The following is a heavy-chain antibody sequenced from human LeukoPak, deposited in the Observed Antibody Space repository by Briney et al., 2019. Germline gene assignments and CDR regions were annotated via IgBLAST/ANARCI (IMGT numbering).Heavy chain of an antibody. D-gene: IGHD6-19*01. V-gene: IGHV6-1*01. Sequence: SQTLSLTCAISGDSVSSKNADWIWIRQSPSRGLEWLGRTYYRSKWYNDNAESVKGRISINPDTSKNQFSLQLNSVTPEDTAVYYCARGFSSGWLDYWGRGTLVTVSS. CDR3: ARGFSSGWLDY. CDR2: TYYRSKWYN. J-gene: IGHJ4*02. CDR1: GDSVSSKNAD.